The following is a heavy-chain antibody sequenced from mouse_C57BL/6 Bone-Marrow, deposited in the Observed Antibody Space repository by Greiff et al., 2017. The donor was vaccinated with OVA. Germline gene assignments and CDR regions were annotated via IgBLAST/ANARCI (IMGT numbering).Heavy chain of an antibody. CDR2: ILPGSGST. V-gene: IGHV1-9*01. J-gene: IGHJ3*01. D-gene: IGHD1-1*01. CDR1: GYTFTGYW. CDR3: ARDGSLFAY. Sequence: VQLQQSGAELMKPGASVKLSCKATGYTFTGYWIEWVKQRPGHGLEWIGEILPGSGSTNYNEKFKGNATFTADTSSNTAYMQLSSLTTEDSAINYCARDGSLFAYWGQGTLVTVSA.